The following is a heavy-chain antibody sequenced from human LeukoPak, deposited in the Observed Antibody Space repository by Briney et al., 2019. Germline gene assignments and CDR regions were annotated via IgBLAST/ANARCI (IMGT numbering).Heavy chain of an antibody. CDR2: MNPNSGNT. D-gene: IGHD6-19*01. CDR3: ARAMPGAVAADEDAFDI. CDR1: GYTFTSYD. V-gene: IGHV1-8*03. Sequence: ASVKVSCKASGYTFTSYDINWVRQATGQGREWMGWMNPNSGNTGYAQKFQGRVTITRNTSISTAYMELSSLRSEDTAVYYCARAMPGAVAADEDAFDIWGQGTMVTVSS. J-gene: IGHJ3*02.